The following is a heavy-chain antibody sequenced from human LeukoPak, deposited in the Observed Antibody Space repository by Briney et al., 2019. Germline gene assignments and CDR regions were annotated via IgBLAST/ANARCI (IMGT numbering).Heavy chain of an antibody. V-gene: IGHV3-23*01. CDR3: ARDSGLYRFDY. CDR1: GFTFRSYT. CDR2: VSSSGAYT. D-gene: IGHD6-19*01. J-gene: IGHJ4*02. Sequence: GGSLRLSCAASGFTFRSYTMHWVRQAPGKGLEWISGVSSSGAYTYYADSVKGRFSISRDNSNNILYMQMNSLRAEDTALYYCARDSGLYRFDYWGQGTLVTVSS.